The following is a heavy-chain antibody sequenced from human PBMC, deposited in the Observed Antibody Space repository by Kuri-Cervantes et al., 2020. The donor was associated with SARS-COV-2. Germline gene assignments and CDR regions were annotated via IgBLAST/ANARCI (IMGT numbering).Heavy chain of an antibody. J-gene: IGHJ5*02. Sequence: ASVMVTCQASGYTFTSYGISWVRQAPGQGLEWMGWSSAYNGNTNYAQKLQGRVTMTTDTSTSTAYMELRSLRSDDTAVYYCARAFMTIFGSFDPWGQGTLVTVSS. D-gene: IGHD3-3*01. CDR3: ARAFMTIFGSFDP. CDR1: GYTFTSYG. V-gene: IGHV1-18*01. CDR2: SSAYNGNT.